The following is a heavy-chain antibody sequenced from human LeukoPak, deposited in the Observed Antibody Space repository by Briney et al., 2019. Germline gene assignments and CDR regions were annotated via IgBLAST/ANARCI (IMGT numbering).Heavy chain of an antibody. CDR1: GGSISSSSYY. CDR3: ARALLGYCSSTSCYRLDHFDY. Sequence: SETLSLTCTVSGGSISSSSYYWGWIRQPPGKGLEWIGSIYYSGSTYYNPSLKSRVTISVDTSKNQFSLKLSSVTAADTAVYYCARALLGYCSSTSCYRLDHFDYWGQGTLVTVSS. J-gene: IGHJ4*02. CDR2: IYYSGST. V-gene: IGHV4-39*01. D-gene: IGHD2-2*01.